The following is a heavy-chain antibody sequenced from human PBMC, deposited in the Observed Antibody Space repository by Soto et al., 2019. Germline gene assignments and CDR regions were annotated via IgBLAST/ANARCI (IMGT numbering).Heavy chain of an antibody. V-gene: IGHV3-33*01. CDR1: GFTFSSYG. J-gene: IGHJ4*02. Sequence: GGSLRLSCAASGFTFSSYGMHWVRQAPGKGLEWVAVIWYDGSNKYYADSVKGRFTISRDNSKNTLYLQMNSLRAEDTAVYYCARDSGYSYAPFDYWGQGTLVTVSS. CDR3: ARDSGYSYAPFDY. D-gene: IGHD5-18*01. CDR2: IWYDGSNK.